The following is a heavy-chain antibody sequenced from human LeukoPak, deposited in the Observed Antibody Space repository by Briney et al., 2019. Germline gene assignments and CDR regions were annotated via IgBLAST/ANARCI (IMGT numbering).Heavy chain of an antibody. CDR1: GGSVSSGSYS. Sequence: SETLSLTCTVSGGSVSSGSYSWSWIRQPPGKGLEWIGYIYHSGSTYYNPSLKSRVTISVDRSKNQFSLKLSSVTAADTAVYYCARTSIAARRANAFDIWGQGTMVTVSS. CDR3: ARTSIAARRANAFDI. CDR2: IYHSGST. V-gene: IGHV4-30-2*01. J-gene: IGHJ3*02. D-gene: IGHD6-6*01.